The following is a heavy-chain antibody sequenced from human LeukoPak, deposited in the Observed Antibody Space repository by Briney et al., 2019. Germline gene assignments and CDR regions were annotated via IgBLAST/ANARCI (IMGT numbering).Heavy chain of an antibody. CDR1: GGSISSGD. D-gene: IGHD1-26*01. V-gene: IGHV4-31*03. CDR3: ARSSRDPKGLLFIDY. Sequence: TLSLTCTVSGGSISSGDWNWIRQHPGKGLEWIGCIYYSGTTYYNPSLKSRVTISVDSSKNQFSLKLSSVTAADTAVYYCARSSRDPKGLLFIDYWGQGTLVTVSS. J-gene: IGHJ4*02. CDR2: IYYSGTT.